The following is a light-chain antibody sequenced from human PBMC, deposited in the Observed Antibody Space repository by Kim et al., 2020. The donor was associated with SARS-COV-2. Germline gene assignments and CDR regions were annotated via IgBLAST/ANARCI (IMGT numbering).Light chain of an antibody. Sequence: GKTVTISCTRSSGSIDDNYGQWYQQRPGGGPTAVIYEDDQRPSGVSDRFSGSIDNSSNSASLTISGLRTEDEADYYCQSYNRDNVLFGGGTQLTVL. CDR1: SGSIDDNY. CDR3: QSYNRDNVL. CDR2: EDD. J-gene: IGLJ2*01. V-gene: IGLV6-57*03.